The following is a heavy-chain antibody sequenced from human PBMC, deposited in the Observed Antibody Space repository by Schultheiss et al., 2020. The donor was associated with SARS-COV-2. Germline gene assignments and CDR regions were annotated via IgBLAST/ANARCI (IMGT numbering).Heavy chain of an antibody. CDR1: GGTFSSYA. V-gene: IGHV1-69*13. CDR3: ARDLVVAAIAYYGMEV. Sequence: SVKVSCKASGGTFSSYAISWVRQAPGQGLEWMGGIIPIFGTANYTQKFQGRVTITADESTSTAYMELSSLRAEDTAVYYCARDLVVAAIAYYGMEVWGQGTTVTVSS. CDR2: IIPIFGTA. D-gene: IGHD2-15*01. J-gene: IGHJ6*02.